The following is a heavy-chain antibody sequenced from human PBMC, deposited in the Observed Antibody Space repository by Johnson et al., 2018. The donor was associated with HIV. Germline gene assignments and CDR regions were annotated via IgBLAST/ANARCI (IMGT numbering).Heavy chain of an antibody. CDR2: LSYDGSNK. CDR1: GFTFSSYG. J-gene: IGHJ3*02. CDR3: ARDKYPPTAAAGTDAFDI. D-gene: IGHD6-13*01. Sequence: QVQLVESGGGVVQPGRSLRLSCAASGFTFSSYGMHWVRQAPGKGLEWVAVLSYDGSNKYYADSVKGRFTISRDNSKNTLYLQINSLRAEDTAVYDCARDKYPPTAAAGTDAFDIWGQGTMVTVSS. V-gene: IGHV3-30*03.